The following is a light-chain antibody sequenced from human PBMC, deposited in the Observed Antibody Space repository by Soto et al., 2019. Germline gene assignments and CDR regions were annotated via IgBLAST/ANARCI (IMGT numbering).Light chain of an antibody. Sequence: QSALTQPPSASGSPGQSVTISCTGTSSDVGAYDYVSWYQQHPGKAPKLMIYEINKRPSGVPDRFSGSKSGNTASLTVSGLQAEDEAEYYCSSFAGRNNFPYVFGTGTKLTVL. CDR2: EIN. J-gene: IGLJ1*01. CDR1: SSDVGAYDY. V-gene: IGLV2-8*01. CDR3: SSFAGRNNFPYV.